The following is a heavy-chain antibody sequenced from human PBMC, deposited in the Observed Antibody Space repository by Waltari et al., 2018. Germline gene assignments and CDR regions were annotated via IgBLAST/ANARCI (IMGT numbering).Heavy chain of an antibody. V-gene: IGHV3-43*01. D-gene: IGHD3-22*01. J-gene: IGHJ4*02. CDR3: AKGTHYYDSTRSFDY. CDR1: GFTFDDYT. CDR2: ISWDGGST. Sequence: EVQLVESGGVVVQPGGSLRLSCAASGFTFDDYTMHWVRHAPGKGLEWVSLISWDGGSTYYADSVKGRFTISRDNSKNSLYLQMNSLRTEDTALYYCAKGTHYYDSTRSFDYWGQGTLVTVSS.